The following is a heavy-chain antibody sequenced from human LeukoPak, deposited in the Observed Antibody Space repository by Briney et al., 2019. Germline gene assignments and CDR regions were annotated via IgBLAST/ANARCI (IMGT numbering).Heavy chain of an antibody. D-gene: IGHD3-22*01. Sequence: GGSLRLSCAGSGFTVSSNYMSRVRQAPGKGLEWVSVIYSGGSTYYADSVKGRFTISRDNSKNTLYLQMNSLRAEDTAVYYCARYDSSGYYYYWGQGTLVTVSS. CDR1: GFTVSSNY. CDR2: IYSGGST. V-gene: IGHV3-53*01. CDR3: ARYDSSGYYYY. J-gene: IGHJ4*02.